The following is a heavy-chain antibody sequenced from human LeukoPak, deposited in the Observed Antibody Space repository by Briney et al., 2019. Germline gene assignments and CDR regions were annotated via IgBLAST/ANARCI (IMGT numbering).Heavy chain of an antibody. V-gene: IGHV3-48*02. CDR1: GFTSSSYS. Sequence: GGSLRLSCAASGFTSSSYSMNWVRQAPGKGLEWVSYISGSSGSIYYADSVKGRFTISRDNAKNSLYLQMNSLRDEDTAVYYCARWGYYYGSGSFAFWGQGTLVTVSS. J-gene: IGHJ4*02. CDR3: ARWGYYYGSGSFAF. D-gene: IGHD3-10*01. CDR2: ISGSSGSI.